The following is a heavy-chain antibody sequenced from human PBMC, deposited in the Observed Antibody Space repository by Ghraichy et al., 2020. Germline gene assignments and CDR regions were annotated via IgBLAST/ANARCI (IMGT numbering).Heavy chain of an antibody. CDR1: GDSVSSNSAA. D-gene: IGHD5-12*01. CDR2: TYYRFKWYN. J-gene: IGHJ4*02. V-gene: IGHV6-1*01. Sequence: SQTLSLTCAISGDSVSSNSAAWNWIRQSPSRGLEWLGRTYYRFKWYNDYAVSVKGRITFNPDTSKNQFSLQLNSVTPEDTAVYYCARDQKGVPTKSDYFDYWGQGILVTVSS. CDR3: ARDQKGVPTKSDYFDY.